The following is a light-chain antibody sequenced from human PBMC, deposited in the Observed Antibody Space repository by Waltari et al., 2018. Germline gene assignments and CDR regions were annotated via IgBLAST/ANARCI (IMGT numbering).Light chain of an antibody. CDR2: AAS. CDR3: QQDYTPPWT. V-gene: IGKV1-27*01. J-gene: IGKJ1*01. CDR1: QGINKE. Sequence: DIQMTQSPSSLSASVGDSVTVTCRASQGINKELNWFQQKPGKAPTLLIYAASSLQTGVSSRFSGSGSGTDFTLTINSLQPEDVATYYCQQDYTPPWTFGQGTKVEIK.